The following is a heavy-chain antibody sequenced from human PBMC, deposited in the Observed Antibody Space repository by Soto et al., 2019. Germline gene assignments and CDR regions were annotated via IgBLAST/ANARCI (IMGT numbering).Heavy chain of an antibody. CDR1: GGTFSRHA. J-gene: IGHJ4*02. Sequence: QVQLVQSGAEVRKPGSSVKVSCKVSGGTFSRHAISWVRQAPGQGLEWMGEIIPIFGTANHAQKFQGRVTIIADESTSTAYMELSSLRSEDTSIYYCARGWGYDTSDYYYAYWGQGTLVIVSS. D-gene: IGHD3-22*01. V-gene: IGHV1-69*01. CDR3: ARGWGYDTSDYYYAY. CDR2: IIPIFGTA.